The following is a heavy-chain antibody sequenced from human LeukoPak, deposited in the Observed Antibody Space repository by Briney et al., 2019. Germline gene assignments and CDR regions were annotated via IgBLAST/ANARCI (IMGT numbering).Heavy chain of an antibody. CDR1: GFTFSSYG. J-gene: IGHJ4*02. CDR2: IRYDGSNK. CDR3: AEGIRIVGATTSGFDY. Sequence: GGSLRLSCAASGFTFSSYGMHWVRQAPGKGLEWVAFIRYDGSNKYYADSVKGRFTISRDNSKNTLYLQMNSLRAEDTAVYYCAEGIRIVGATTSGFDYWGQGTLVTVSS. V-gene: IGHV3-30*02. D-gene: IGHD1-26*01.